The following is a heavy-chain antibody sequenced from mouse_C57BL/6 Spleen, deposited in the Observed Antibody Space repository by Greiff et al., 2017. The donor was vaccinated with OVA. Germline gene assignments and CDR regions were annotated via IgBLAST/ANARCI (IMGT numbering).Heavy chain of an antibody. CDR1: GFTFSSYA. CDR2: ISDGGSYT. Sequence: EVQLVESGGGLVKPGGSLKLSCAASGFTFSSYAMSWVRQTPEKRLEWVATISDGGSYTYYPDNVKGRFTISRDNAKNNLYLQMSHLKSEDTAMYYCARDPPHYYGSSQYYFDYWGQGTTLTVSS. D-gene: IGHD1-1*01. J-gene: IGHJ2*01. CDR3: ARDPPHYYGSSQYYFDY. V-gene: IGHV5-4*01.